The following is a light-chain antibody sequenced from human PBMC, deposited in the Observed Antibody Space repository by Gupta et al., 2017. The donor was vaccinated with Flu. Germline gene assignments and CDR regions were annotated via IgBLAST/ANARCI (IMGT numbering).Light chain of an antibody. Sequence: SALTQPASVSGSPGQSITITCTGTSSDVGGYNYVSWYQHHPGKAPKLIIYDVSDRPSVVSNRFSGSKSGNTAYLTISGLQAEGWADYYCCSYSSSSTLEVFGTGTKVTGL. CDR2: DVS. CDR1: SSDVGGYNY. CDR3: CSYSSSSTLEV. V-gene: IGLV2-14*03. J-gene: IGLJ1*01.